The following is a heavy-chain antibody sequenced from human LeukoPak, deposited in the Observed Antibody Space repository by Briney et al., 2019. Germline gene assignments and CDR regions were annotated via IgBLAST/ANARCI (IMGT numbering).Heavy chain of an antibody. V-gene: IGHV1-18*01. D-gene: IGHD1-26*01. Sequence: AXVKVSCKASGYTFTSYGISWVRQAPGQGLEWMGWISAYNGNTNYAQKPQGRVTMTTDTSTSTAYMELRSLRSDDTAVYYCARDVPKQWELLYFDYWGQGTLVTVSS. CDR3: ARDVPKQWELLYFDY. CDR2: ISAYNGNT. J-gene: IGHJ4*02. CDR1: GYTFTSYG.